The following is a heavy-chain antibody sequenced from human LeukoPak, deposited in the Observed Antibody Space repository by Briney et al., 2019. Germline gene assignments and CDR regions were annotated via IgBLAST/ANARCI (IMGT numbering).Heavy chain of an antibody. CDR2: ISYDGSNK. V-gene: IGHV3-30-3*01. CDR3: SRSSQGY. D-gene: IGHD6-13*01. Sequence: GGSLRLSCAASGFTVSSNYMSWARQAPGKGLEWVAVISYDGSNKYYADSVKGRFTISRDNSKNTLYLQMNSLKTEDTAVYYCSRSSQGYWGQGTLVTVSS. J-gene: IGHJ4*02. CDR1: GFTVSSNY.